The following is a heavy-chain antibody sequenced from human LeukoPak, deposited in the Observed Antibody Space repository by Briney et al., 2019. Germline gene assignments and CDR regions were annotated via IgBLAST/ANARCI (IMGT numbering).Heavy chain of an antibody. J-gene: IGHJ5*02. CDR3: ARDVTYYGADWFDP. CDR1: GFTFSSYG. D-gene: IGHD4-17*01. V-gene: IGHV3-48*04. Sequence: PGESLRLSCAASGFTFSSYGMNWVRQAPGKGLEWVSYISSTASTIYYADSVKGRFTISRDNAKNSLFLQMNSLRAEDTAVYYCARDVTYYGADWFDPWGQGTLVTVSS. CDR2: ISSTASTI.